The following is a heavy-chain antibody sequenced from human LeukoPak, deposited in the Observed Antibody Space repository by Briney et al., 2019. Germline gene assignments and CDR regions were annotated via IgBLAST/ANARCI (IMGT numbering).Heavy chain of an antibody. CDR2: ISGSGGST. Sequence: GGSLRLSCSTSGFTFSTYAMSWVRHARGRGREWVSTISGSGGSTYSADSVKGRFTISRDTSKNTLCLHMNSLRAEDTAVYYCAKEVGDWPTRGFDYWGQGPLVTVSS. J-gene: IGHJ4*02. V-gene: IGHV3-23*01. CDR1: GFTFSTYA. D-gene: IGHD3-16*01. CDR3: AKEVGDWPTRGFDY.